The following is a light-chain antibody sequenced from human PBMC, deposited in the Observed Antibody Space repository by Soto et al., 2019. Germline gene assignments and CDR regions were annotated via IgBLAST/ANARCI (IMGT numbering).Light chain of an antibody. V-gene: IGKV3-20*01. CDR3: QQYSAIMYT. CDR1: ESINSRF. CDR2: GAS. Sequence: EIVLTQSPGTLSLSPGERATLSCRASESINSRFFAWYQQKPGQAPRLLIYGASNRATGVPDRFSGSGSGTDFSLIISRLEPEDFAVYFCQQYSAIMYTFGQGTKLEIK. J-gene: IGKJ2*01.